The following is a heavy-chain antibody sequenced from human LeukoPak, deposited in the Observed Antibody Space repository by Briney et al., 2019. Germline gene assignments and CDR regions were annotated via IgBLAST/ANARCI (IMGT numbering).Heavy chain of an antibody. CDR1: GGSISSGGYY. Sequence: SETLSLTCTVSGGSISSGGYYWSWIRQHPGKGLEWIGYIYYSGSTYYNPSLKSRVTISVDTSKNQFSLKLSSVTAADTAVYYCARRGYLYYYYYGMDVWGQGTTVTVSS. CDR2: IYYSGST. V-gene: IGHV4-31*03. J-gene: IGHJ6*02. D-gene: IGHD5-18*01. CDR3: ARRGYLYYYYYGMDV.